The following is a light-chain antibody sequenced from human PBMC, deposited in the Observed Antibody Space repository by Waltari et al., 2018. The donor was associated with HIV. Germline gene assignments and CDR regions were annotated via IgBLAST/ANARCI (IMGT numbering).Light chain of an antibody. V-gene: IGKV4-1*01. Sequence: DIVMTQSPDSLAMSLGERATINCKSSQSLLYNSNNKDYFAWYQQKPGQPPKLLIYWASARESGVPDRFSGSGSGTDFTLTSSSLQPEDVAVYYCQQYYSTPPTFGGGTKVEIK. CDR2: WAS. J-gene: IGKJ4*01. CDR1: QSLLYNSNNKDY. CDR3: QQYYSTPPT.